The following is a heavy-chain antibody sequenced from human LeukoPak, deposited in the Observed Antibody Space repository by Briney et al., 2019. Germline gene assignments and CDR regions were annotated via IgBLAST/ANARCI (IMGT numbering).Heavy chain of an antibody. Sequence: SETLSLTCTVSGGSISSYYWSWIRQPPGKGLEWIGSIYHSGSTSYNPSLKSRVTISVDTSKNQFSLRLRSVTAADTAVYYCASPSPAFDPWGQGTLVTVSS. CDR3: ASPSPAFDP. J-gene: IGHJ5*02. CDR1: GGSISSYY. V-gene: IGHV4-39*07. CDR2: IYHSGST.